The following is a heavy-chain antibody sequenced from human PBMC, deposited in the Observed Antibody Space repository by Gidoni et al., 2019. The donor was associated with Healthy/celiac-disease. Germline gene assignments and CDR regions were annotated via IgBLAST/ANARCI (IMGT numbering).Heavy chain of an antibody. D-gene: IGHD3-10*01. Sequence: QVQLVESGGGVVQPGRSLRLSCAASGFTFSSYAMHWVRQAPGKGLEWVAVISYDGSNKYYADSVKGRFTISRDNSKNTLYLQMNSLRAEDTAVYYCARDAHYGSGRSPAFDIWGQGTMVTVSS. CDR2: ISYDGSNK. J-gene: IGHJ3*02. CDR1: GFTFSSYA. CDR3: ARDAHYGSGRSPAFDI. V-gene: IGHV3-30*01.